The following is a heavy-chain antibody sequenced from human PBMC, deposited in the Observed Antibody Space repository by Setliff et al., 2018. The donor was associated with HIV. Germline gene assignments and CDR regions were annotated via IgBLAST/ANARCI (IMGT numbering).Heavy chain of an antibody. CDR2: INHRGST. CDR1: GGSFSDYY. CDR3: ARESPSSSWFYFDF. Sequence: PSETLSLTCAVYGGSFSDYYWTWIRQSPGKGLEWIGEINHRGSTNYNPSLKSRVTVSVDTSKNQFSLKLGSVTAADTAVYYCARESPSSSWFYFDFWAREPWSPSPQ. V-gene: IGHV4-34*01. D-gene: IGHD6-13*01. J-gene: IGHJ4*02.